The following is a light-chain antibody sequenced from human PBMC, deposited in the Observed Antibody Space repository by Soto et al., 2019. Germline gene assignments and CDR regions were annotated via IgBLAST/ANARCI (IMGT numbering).Light chain of an antibody. V-gene: IGKV3D-15*01. CDR1: QSVSSN. Sequence: EIVMTQSPASLCVSPGERATLSCRASQSVSSNLAWYQQKPGQAPRLLIYGASTRATGIPARFSGSGSGTEFTLTIRSLQSEDFAVYYCQQYNNWPPITFGQGTRREIK. J-gene: IGKJ5*01. CDR3: QQYNNWPPIT. CDR2: GAS.